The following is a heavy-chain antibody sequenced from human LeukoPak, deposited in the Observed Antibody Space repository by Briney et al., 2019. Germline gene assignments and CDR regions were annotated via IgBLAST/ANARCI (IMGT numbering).Heavy chain of an antibody. CDR2: IYHSGST. V-gene: IGHV4-38-2*02. J-gene: IGHJ4*02. D-gene: IGHD5-12*01. CDR1: GYSISRGYS. Sequence: SETLSLTCSVSGYSISRGYSWGWIRQPPGKGLEWIASIYHSGSTYYNPSLKSRLTISIDTSKNQFSLKLSSVTAADTAVYYCARVGRLPLFHFDYWGQGTLVTVSS. CDR3: ARVGRLPLFHFDY.